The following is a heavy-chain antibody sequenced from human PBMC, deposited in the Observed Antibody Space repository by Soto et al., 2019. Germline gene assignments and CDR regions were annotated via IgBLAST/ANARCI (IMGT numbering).Heavy chain of an antibody. CDR3: ARGPPSGYAAFDI. J-gene: IGHJ3*02. CDR2: IKQDGSEK. D-gene: IGHD5-12*01. Sequence: GGSLRLSCAASGFTFSSYWMSWVRQAPGKGLEWVANIKQDGSEKYYVDSVKGRFTITRDNAKNSLYLQMNSLRAADAAVYYCARGPPSGYAAFDIWGQGTMVTVSS. CDR1: GFTFSSYW. V-gene: IGHV3-7*01.